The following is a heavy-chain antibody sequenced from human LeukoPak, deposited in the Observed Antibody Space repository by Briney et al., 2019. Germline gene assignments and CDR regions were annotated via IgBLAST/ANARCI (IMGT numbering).Heavy chain of an antibody. V-gene: IGHV3-53*01. CDR3: ARPKGGPYSSSWYGNFDY. CDR1: GFTVSSDY. D-gene: IGHD6-13*01. J-gene: IGHJ4*02. CDR2: IYSGGST. Sequence: GSLRLSCAASGFTVSSDYMSWVRQAPGKGLEWVSVIYSGGSTSYADSVKGRFTISRDNSKNTLYVQMNSLRTEDTAVYYCARPKGGPYSSSWYGNFDYWGQGTLVTVSS.